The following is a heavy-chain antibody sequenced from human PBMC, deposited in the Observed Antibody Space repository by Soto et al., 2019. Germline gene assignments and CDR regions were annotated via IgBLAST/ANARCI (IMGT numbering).Heavy chain of an antibody. Sequence: SETLSLTCTVCGCSISSGGYYWSCIRQHPGKGLEWIGYIYYSGSTYYNPSLKSRVTISVDTSKNQFSLKLSSVTAADTAVYYCARVPFTLVRGGTRPSYGMHVWGQATTVTLS. J-gene: IGHJ6*02. V-gene: IGHV4-31*03. CDR2: IYYSGST. CDR1: GCSISSGGYY. CDR3: ARVPFTLVRGGTRPSYGMHV. D-gene: IGHD3-10*01.